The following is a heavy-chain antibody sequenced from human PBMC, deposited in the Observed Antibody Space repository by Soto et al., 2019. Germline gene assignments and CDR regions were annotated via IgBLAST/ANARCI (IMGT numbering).Heavy chain of an antibody. V-gene: IGHV3-30-3*01. J-gene: IGHJ4*02. CDR2: ISYEGSNK. CDR1: GFTFSSYA. CDR3: ARDELWFGEYRVDY. D-gene: IGHD3-10*01. Sequence: QVQLVESGGGVVQPGRSLRLSCAASGFTFSSYAMHWVRQAPGKGLEWVAVISYEGSNKYYADSVKGRFTISRDNSNNTLYLQMNSLRAEDTAVYYCARDELWFGEYRVDYWGQGTLVTVSS.